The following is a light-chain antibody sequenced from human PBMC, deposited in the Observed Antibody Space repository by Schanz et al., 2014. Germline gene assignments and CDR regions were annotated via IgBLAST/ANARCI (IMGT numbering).Light chain of an antibody. CDR1: SSDVGGYDY. Sequence: QSVLTQPPSASGSPGQSVTISCTGTSSDVGGYDYVSWHQHHPGKAPKLMIYEVSKRPSGVPDRFSGSKSGTSASLAITGLQAEDEADYYCQSYDSSLSGSGVFGGGTKLTVL. CDR2: EVS. CDR3: QSYDSSLSGSGV. V-gene: IGLV2-8*01. J-gene: IGLJ2*01.